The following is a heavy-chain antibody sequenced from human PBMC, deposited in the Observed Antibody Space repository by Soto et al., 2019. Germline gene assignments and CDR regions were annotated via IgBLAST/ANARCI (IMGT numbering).Heavy chain of an antibody. CDR2: IYYSGST. J-gene: IGHJ6*02. V-gene: IGHV4-59*01. CDR3: ARVSGYPGYYYYYGMDV. D-gene: IGHD3-22*01. CDR1: GGSISSYY. Sequence: SETLSLTCTVSGGSISSYYWSWIRQPPGKGLEWLGYIYYSGSTNYNPSLKSRVTISVDTSKNQFSLKLSSVTAADTAVYYCARVSGYPGYYYYYGMDVWGQGTTVTVSS.